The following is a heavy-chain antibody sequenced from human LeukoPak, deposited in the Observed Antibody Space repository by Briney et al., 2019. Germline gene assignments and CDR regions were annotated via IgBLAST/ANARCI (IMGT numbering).Heavy chain of an antibody. D-gene: IGHD2-21*02. CDR3: ARTAKDPAYYYYYMDV. J-gene: IGHJ6*03. V-gene: IGHV4-4*07. CDR2: IYTSGST. Sequence: SETLSLTCTVSGGSISSYYWGWIRQPAGKGLEWIGRIYTSGSTNYNPSLKSRVPMSVDTSKNQFSLKLSSVTAADTAVYYCARTAKDPAYYYYYMDVWGKGTTVTVSS. CDR1: GGSISSYY.